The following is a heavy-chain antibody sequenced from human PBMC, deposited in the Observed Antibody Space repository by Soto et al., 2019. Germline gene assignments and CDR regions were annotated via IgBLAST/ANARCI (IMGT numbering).Heavy chain of an antibody. CDR1: GYTLTELS. Sequence: ASVKVSCEVSGYTLTELSMDWVRQAHGKGLEWMGGFDSEDGETIYAQKFQGRVTMTEDTSTDTAYMELSSLRSEDTAVYYCATFFPVVPAARWFDPWGQGTLVTVSS. J-gene: IGHJ5*02. CDR2: FDSEDGET. D-gene: IGHD2-2*01. V-gene: IGHV1-24*01. CDR3: ATFFPVVPAARWFDP.